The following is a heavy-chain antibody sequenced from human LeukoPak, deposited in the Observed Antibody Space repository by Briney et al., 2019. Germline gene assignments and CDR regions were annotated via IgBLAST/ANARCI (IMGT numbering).Heavy chain of an antibody. J-gene: IGHJ4*02. Sequence: GGSLRLSCAASGFTFSSYSMNWVRQAPGKGLEWVSSISSSSSYIYYADSVKGRFTISSDNAKNSLYLQMNSLRAEDTAVYYCAREKFSGSGSFPPDYWGQGTLVTVSS. CDR1: GFTFSSYS. V-gene: IGHV3-21*01. D-gene: IGHD3-10*01. CDR3: AREKFSGSGSFPPDY. CDR2: ISSSSSYI.